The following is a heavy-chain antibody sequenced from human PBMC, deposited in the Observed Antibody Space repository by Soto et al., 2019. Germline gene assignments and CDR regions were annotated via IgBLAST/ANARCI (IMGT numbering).Heavy chain of an antibody. CDR2: MNPNSGNT. CDR1: GDTFTNYD. J-gene: IGHJ6*02. CDR3: ARGRNGMDV. V-gene: IGHV1-8*01. Sequence: QVQLVQSGAEVKKPGASVKVSCKASGDTFTNYDIKWVRQATGQGLEWMGWMNPNSGNTGYAQKFQGRVTTTRHTSISTAYMELRSLRSEDTAVYYCARGRNGMDVWGQGTTVTVSS.